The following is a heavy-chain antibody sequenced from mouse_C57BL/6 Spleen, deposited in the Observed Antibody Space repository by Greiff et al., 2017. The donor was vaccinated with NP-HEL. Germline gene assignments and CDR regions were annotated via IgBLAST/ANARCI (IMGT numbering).Heavy chain of an antibody. CDR1: GYTFTSYW. CDR2: IDPSDSYT. Sequence: QVQLQQPGAELVMPGASVKLSCKASGYTFTSYWMHWVKQRPGQGLEWIGEIDPSDSYTNYNQKYKGKSTLTVDKSSSTAYMQLSSLTSADSAVYYGARTSYDGYYGSGFAYWGQGTLVTVSA. CDR3: ARTSYDGYYGSGFAY. V-gene: IGHV1-69*01. D-gene: IGHD2-3*01. J-gene: IGHJ3*01.